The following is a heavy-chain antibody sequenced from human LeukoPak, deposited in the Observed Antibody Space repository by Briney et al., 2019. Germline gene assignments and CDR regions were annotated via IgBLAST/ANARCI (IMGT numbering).Heavy chain of an antibody. D-gene: IGHD6-19*01. J-gene: IGHJ4*02. Sequence: GGSLRLSCAASGFTFSSYGMHWVCQAPGKGLEWVAVISYDGSNKYYADSVKGRFTISRDNSKNTLYLQMNSLRAEDTAVYYCAKDLGGIAVAGIGYYFDYWGQGTLVTVSS. CDR3: AKDLGGIAVAGIGYYFDY. CDR1: GFTFSSYG. CDR2: ISYDGSNK. V-gene: IGHV3-30*18.